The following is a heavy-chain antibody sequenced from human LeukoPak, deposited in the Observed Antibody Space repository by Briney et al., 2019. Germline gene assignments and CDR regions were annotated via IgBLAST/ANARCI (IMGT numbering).Heavy chain of an antibody. CDR3: ASAGYASWFDP. CDR1: RFAVSSNF. V-gene: IGHV3-53*04. CDR2: IYSDGTT. D-gene: IGHD3-16*01. J-gene: IGHJ5*02. Sequence: PGGSLRLSCAASRFAVSSNFMSWVRQAPGKGLEWVSTIYSDGTTYYADSVKGRFTISSHNSKNTLYLQMNSLRAEDTAVYYCASAGYASWFDPWGQGTLGTVSS.